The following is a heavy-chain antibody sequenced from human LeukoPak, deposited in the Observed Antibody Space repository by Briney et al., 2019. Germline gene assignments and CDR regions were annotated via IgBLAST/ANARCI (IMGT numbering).Heavy chain of an antibody. Sequence: GASVKVSCKASGYTFTSYYMHWARQAPGQGLEWMGIINNSGGSTSYAQKFQGRVTMTRDTSTSTVYMELSSLRSEDKAVYYCARDYDILTGSDYWGQGTLVTVSS. CDR1: GYTFTSYY. J-gene: IGHJ4*02. CDR3: ARDYDILTGSDY. D-gene: IGHD3-9*01. V-gene: IGHV1-46*03. CDR2: INNSGGST.